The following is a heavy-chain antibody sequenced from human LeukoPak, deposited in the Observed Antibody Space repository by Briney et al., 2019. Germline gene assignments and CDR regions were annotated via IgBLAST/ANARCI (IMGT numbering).Heavy chain of an antibody. CDR1: GFTFSSSD. D-gene: IGHD2/OR15-2a*01. CDR2: ISYDATNK. CDR3: AKASSNYFYYFEY. J-gene: IGHJ4*02. V-gene: IGHV3-30*18. Sequence: GGSLRLSCAASGFTFSSSDMHWVRQAPGKGLEWVAVISYDATNKYYADSVKGRFTLSRDNSKNTLYLQTNTLRDEDTAVYYCAKASSNYFYYFEYWGQGTLATVSS.